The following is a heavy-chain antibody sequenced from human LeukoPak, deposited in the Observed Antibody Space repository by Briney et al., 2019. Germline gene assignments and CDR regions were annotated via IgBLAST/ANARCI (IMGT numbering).Heavy chain of an antibody. CDR1: GGSISSTVW. Sequence: SGTLSLTCDVPGGSISSTVWWSWVRQPPGKGLEWIGEIYQTGSTNYNPSLKSRVTISVDKSKNQFSLTLSSVTAADTAVYYCATHIVLMVYALASWGQGTLVTVSS. CDR3: ATHIVLMVYALAS. CDR2: IYQTGST. V-gene: IGHV4-4*02. D-gene: IGHD2-8*01. J-gene: IGHJ5*02.